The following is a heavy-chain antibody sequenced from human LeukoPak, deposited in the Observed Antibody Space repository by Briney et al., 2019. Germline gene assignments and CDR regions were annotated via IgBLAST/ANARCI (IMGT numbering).Heavy chain of an antibody. CDR1: GYTFTSYG. V-gene: IGHV1-18*01. Sequence: GASVKVSCKASGYTFTSYGISWVRQAPGQGLEWMGWISAYNGNTNYAQKLQGRVTMTTDTSTSTAYMELRSLRSDDTAVYYCARTYYGDYVTPYYFDYWGQGTLVTVSS. D-gene: IGHD4-17*01. CDR2: ISAYNGNT. J-gene: IGHJ4*02. CDR3: ARTYYGDYVTPYYFDY.